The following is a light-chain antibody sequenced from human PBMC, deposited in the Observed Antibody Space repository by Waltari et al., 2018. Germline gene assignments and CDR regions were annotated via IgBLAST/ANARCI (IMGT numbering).Light chain of an antibody. Sequence: EIVLTQSPGTRSLSPGERASQSVSSSHLAWYQQKPRQAPVLLIYAASSMATGIPDRFSGSGSGTDFTLTISRLEAEDFAVYYCQQYVSSPLTFGGGTKVEIK. V-gene: IGKV3-20*01. J-gene: IGKJ4*01. CDR1: QSVSSSH. CDR2: AAS. CDR3: QQYVSSPLT.